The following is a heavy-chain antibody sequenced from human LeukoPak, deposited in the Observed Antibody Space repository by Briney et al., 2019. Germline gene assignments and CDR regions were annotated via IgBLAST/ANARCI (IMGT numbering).Heavy chain of an antibody. CDR1: GYTFTNYD. CDR2: ISTYNGNT. Sequence: ASVKVSCKASGYTFTNYDISWVRQAPGQGLEWMGWISTYNGNTNYAQNFQGRVTMTTDTSTSTAYMELSSLRSEDTAVYYCARGCGGDCLDAFDIWGQGTMVTVSS. V-gene: IGHV1-18*01. CDR3: ARGCGGDCLDAFDI. D-gene: IGHD2-21*01. J-gene: IGHJ3*02.